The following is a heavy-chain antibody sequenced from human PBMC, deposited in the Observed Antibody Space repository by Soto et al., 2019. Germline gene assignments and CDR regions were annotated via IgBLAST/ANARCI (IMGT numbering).Heavy chain of an antibody. V-gene: IGHV4-61*05. D-gene: IGHD1-26*01. CDR2: IYYSGST. CDR3: ARVSGSLFDP. Sequence: SETLSLTCTVSGGSISSSSYYWGWIRQPPGKGLEWIGYIYYSGSTNYNPSLKSRVTISVDTSKNQFSLKLSSVTAADTAVYYCARVSGSLFDPWGQGTLVTVSS. CDR1: GGSISSSSYY. J-gene: IGHJ5*02.